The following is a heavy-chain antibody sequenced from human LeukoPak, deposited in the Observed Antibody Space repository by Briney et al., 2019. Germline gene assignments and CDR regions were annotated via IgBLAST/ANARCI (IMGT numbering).Heavy chain of an antibody. D-gene: IGHD3-22*01. CDR3: AREVADYDSSGYYSSGDWFDP. V-gene: IGHV4-31*03. CDR2: IYYSGST. Sequence: KPSETLSLTCTVSGGSISSGGYYWSWIRQHPGKGLEWIGYIYYSGSTYYNPSLESRVTISVDTSKNQFSLKLSSVTAADTAVYYCAREVADYDSSGYYSSGDWFDPWGQGTLVTVSS. J-gene: IGHJ5*02. CDR1: GGSISSGGYY.